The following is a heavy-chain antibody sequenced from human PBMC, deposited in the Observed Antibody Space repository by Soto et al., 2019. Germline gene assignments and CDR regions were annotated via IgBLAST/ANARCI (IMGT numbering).Heavy chain of an antibody. Sequence: ASVKVSCKASGYTFTRYAMHWVRQKPGQRLEWLGWINAGNGNTKYSQKFQGRVTITRDKSASTAYMELSSLRSEDTAVYYCARESRYCSGGSCYFLPVIDYWGQGTLVTVSS. J-gene: IGHJ4*02. V-gene: IGHV1-3*01. CDR2: INAGNGNT. D-gene: IGHD2-15*01. CDR3: ARESRYCSGGSCYFLPVIDY. CDR1: GYTFTRYA.